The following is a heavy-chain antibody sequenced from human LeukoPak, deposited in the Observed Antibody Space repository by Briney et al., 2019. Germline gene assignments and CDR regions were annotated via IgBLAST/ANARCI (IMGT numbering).Heavy chain of an antibody. CDR2: VDPEDGET. D-gene: IGHD3-10*01. J-gene: IGHJ5*02. V-gene: IGHV1-69-2*01. CDR3: ATDLLWFGETTFDP. Sequence: ASVKISCKVSGYTFTDYYMHWVQQAPGKGLEWMGLVDPEDGETIYAEKCQGRVTITADTSTDTAYMELSSLRSEDTAVYYCATDLLWFGETTFDPWGQGTLVTVSS. CDR1: GYTFTDYY.